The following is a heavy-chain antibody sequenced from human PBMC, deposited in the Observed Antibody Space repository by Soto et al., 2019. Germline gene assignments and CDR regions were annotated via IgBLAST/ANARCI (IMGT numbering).Heavy chain of an antibody. CDR1: GGSISSYY. J-gene: IGHJ5*02. CDR2: IYYSGST. CDR3: AREAKIAAAGTANWFDP. D-gene: IGHD6-13*01. V-gene: IGHV4-59*01. Sequence: LSLTCTVSGGSISSYYWSWIRQPPGKGLEWIGYIYYSGSTNYNPSLKSRVTISVDTSKNQFSLKLSSVTAADTAVYYCAREAKIAAAGTANWFDPWGQGTLVTVSS.